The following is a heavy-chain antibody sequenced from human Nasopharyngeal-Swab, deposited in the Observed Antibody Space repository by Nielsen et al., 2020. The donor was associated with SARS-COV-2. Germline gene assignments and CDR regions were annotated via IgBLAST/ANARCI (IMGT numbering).Heavy chain of an antibody. D-gene: IGHD3-22*01. CDR2: IIPIFGTA. V-gene: IGHV1-69*01. J-gene: IGHJ4*02. CDR3: ARDAYYDSSGYSFLDNYFDY. Sequence: WVRQAPGQGFEWMGGIIPIFGTANYAQKFQGRVTITADESTSTAYMELSSLRSEDTAVYYCARDAYYDSSGYSFLDNYFDYWGQGTLVTVSS.